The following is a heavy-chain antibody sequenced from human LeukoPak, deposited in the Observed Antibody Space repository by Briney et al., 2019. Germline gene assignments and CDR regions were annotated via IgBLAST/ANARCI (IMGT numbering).Heavy chain of an antibody. D-gene: IGHD7-27*01. Sequence: GGSLRLSCAASGFTFSSYSMNWVRQAPGKGLEWVPSISSNSSYIHYADSLKGRFTISRDDPKNSLYLQMNSLRAEDTAVYYCARDRLGDYHYYYMDVWGKGTTVTVSS. CDR3: ARDRLGDYHYYYMDV. J-gene: IGHJ6*03. CDR1: GFTFSSYS. CDR2: ISSNSSYI. V-gene: IGHV3-21*01.